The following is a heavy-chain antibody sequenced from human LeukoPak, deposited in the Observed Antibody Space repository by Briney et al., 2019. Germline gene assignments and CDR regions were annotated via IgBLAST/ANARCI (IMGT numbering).Heavy chain of an antibody. Sequence: GRSLRLSCAASGFTFSSYAMHWVRQAPGKGLEWVAVISYDGTNKYYADSVKGRFTISRDNSKNTLSLQMNSLRAEDTAVYYCAKVNWCSASCADAWGQGTLVTVSS. J-gene: IGHJ4*02. V-gene: IGHV3-30-3*01. CDR3: AKVNWCSASCADA. CDR1: GFTFSSYA. D-gene: IGHD2-2*01. CDR2: ISYDGTNK.